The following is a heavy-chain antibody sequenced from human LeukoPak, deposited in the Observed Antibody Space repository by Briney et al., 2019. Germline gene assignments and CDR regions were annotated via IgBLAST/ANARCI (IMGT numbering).Heavy chain of an antibody. D-gene: IGHD2-8*01. V-gene: IGHV1-24*01. CDR2: FDPEDGET. CDR1: GYTLTELS. CDR3: ATVLAEMVYGDAFDI. J-gene: IGHJ3*02. Sequence: ASVKVSCKVSGYTLTELSMHWVRQVPGKGLEWMGGFDPEDGETIYAQKFQGRVTMTEDTSTDTAYMELSSLRSEDTAVYYCATVLAEMVYGDAFDIWGQGTMVTVSS.